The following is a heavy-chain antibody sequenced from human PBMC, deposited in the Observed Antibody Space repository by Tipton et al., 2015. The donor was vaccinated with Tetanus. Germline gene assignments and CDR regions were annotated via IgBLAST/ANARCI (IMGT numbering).Heavy chain of an antibody. CDR1: GGSVSSYY. J-gene: IGHJ5*02. CDR2: VSSSGNS. CDR3: ARGVPYSTTMGSDWFDP. V-gene: IGHV4-4*07. D-gene: IGHD2-2*01. Sequence: TLSLTCTVSGGSVSSYYWTWFRQPPGKRLEWIGFVSSSGNSNYSPSLTGRVSMSLDTSKQQFSLSLTSATAADTAVYYCARGVPYSTTMGSDWFDPWGQGTLVTVSS.